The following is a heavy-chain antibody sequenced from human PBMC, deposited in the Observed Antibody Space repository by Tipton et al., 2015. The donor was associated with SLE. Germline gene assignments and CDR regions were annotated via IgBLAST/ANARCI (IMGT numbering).Heavy chain of an antibody. CDR1: GGSISSSSYY. CDR2: IYYSGNT. Sequence: TLSLTCTVSGGSISSSSYYWGWIRQPPGKGLEWIGSIYYSGNTYYNPSLKSPVTLSIDTSKNQFSLKMRSVTAADTAVYFCARGYCSDGVCYGFGFFDYWGQVNLVTVSS. CDR3: ARGYCSDGVCYGFGFFDY. J-gene: IGHJ4*02. D-gene: IGHD2-8*01. V-gene: IGHV4-39*07.